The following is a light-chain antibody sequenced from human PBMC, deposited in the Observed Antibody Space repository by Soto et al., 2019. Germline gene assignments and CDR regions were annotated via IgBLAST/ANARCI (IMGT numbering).Light chain of an antibody. CDR2: DAS. J-gene: IGKJ4*01. CDR1: QSVSSSY. CDR3: QQYGSSPLT. V-gene: IGKV3-20*01. Sequence: EIVLTQSPGTLSLSPGERATLSCRASQSVSSSYLAWYQQKPGQAPRLLIYDASTRATGIPDRFSGSGSGTDFTLPISRLEPEDFAVYYCQQYGSSPLTFGGGTKVDIK.